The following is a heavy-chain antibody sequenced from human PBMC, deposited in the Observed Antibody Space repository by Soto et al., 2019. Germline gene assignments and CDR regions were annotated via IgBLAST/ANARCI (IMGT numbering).Heavy chain of an antibody. Sequence: QVQLVQSGAEVKKPGASVKVSCKASGYTFTSYGISWVRQAPGQGLEWMGWISAYNGNTNYAQKLQGRVTMTTDTLTXXAYMELRSLRSDDTAVYYWARGTGTTTYYYYGMDVWGQGTTVTVSS. CDR1: GYTFTSYG. CDR2: ISAYNGNT. CDR3: ARGTGTTTYYYYGMDV. V-gene: IGHV1-18*01. J-gene: IGHJ6*02. D-gene: IGHD1-7*01.